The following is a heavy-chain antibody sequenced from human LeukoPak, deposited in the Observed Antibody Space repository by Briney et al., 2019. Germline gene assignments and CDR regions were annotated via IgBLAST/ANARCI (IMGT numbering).Heavy chain of an antibody. CDR1: GYTFINNW. V-gene: IGHV1-2*02. CDR2: INPKSGGT. J-gene: IGHJ5*02. CDR3: ATFEVGA. D-gene: IGHD3-10*01. Sequence: LWASVKVSCKASGYTFINNWMHWVRQAPGQGLEWMGWINPKSGGTNYAQKFQGRVTMTRDTSITTAYMELTRLRSDDTAAYYCATFEVGAWGQGTLVTVSS.